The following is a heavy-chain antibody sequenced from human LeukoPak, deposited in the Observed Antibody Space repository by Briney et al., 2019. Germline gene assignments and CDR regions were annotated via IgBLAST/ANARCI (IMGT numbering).Heavy chain of an antibody. V-gene: IGHV3-7*01. CDR3: ARGLPYYYGSGSKNDY. Sequence: GGSLRLSCAASGFPFSSYSMTWVRQAPGKGLEWVANIKPDGTTKFYVDSVKGRFTISRDNALNSLYLQMNSLRAEDTAVYYCARGLPYYYGSGSKNDYWGQGTLVTVSS. J-gene: IGHJ4*02. CDR1: GFPFSSYS. CDR2: IKPDGTTK. D-gene: IGHD3-10*01.